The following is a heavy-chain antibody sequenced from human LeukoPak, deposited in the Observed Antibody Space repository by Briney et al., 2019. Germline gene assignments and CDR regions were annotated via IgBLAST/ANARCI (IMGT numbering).Heavy chain of an antibody. D-gene: IGHD3-10*01. CDR1: GGSISSYY. J-gene: IGHJ4*02. CDR2: IYTTGNT. Sequence: SETLSLTCTVSGGSISSYYWNWIRQPAGKGLEWIGRIYTTGNTNYNPSLKSRVTMSVDTSKNQFSLKLSSVTAADTAVYYCARHSGSGSYFFYWGQGTLVTVSS. CDR3: ARHSGSGSYFFY. V-gene: IGHV4-4*07.